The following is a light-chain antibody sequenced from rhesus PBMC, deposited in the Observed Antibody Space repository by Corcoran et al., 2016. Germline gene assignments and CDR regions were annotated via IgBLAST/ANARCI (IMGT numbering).Light chain of an antibody. V-gene: IGLV2S7*01. Sequence: QSAPTQPPSVSGSPGQSVTISCTGTSSDIGGYQYVSWYQQHPDKAPKLIIYGVSNRPSRVSDRFSGSKSANTASLTIPGLQAEDEADYYCCSYTTTNTAFFGGGTRLTVL. CDR2: GVS. J-gene: IGLJ2*01. CDR1: SSDIGGYQY. CDR3: CSYTTTNTAF.